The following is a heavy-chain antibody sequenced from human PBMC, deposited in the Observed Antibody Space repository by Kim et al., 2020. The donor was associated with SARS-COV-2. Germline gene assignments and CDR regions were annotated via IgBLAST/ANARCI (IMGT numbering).Heavy chain of an antibody. Sequence: GGSLRLSCAAAGFTFSTYAMSWVRQAPGKGLEWVSGISGSGGSTYYADSVKGRVTISRDNSKNTLYLQMNSLRAEDTAVYYCAKIPAPYCGGDCYLDYWGQGTLVTVSS. CDR3: AKIPAPYCGGDCYLDY. D-gene: IGHD2-21*02. CDR2: ISGSGGST. J-gene: IGHJ4*02. V-gene: IGHV3-23*01. CDR1: GFTFSTYA.